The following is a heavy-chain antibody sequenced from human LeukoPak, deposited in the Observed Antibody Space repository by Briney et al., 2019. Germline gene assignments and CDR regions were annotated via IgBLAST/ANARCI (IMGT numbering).Heavy chain of an antibody. Sequence: SEALSLTSSVSAYSIGSGYFWAWLRLRPGLGPQWIGSIYYSGTTHYSPSLRSRLTLSVDTRKNQFSLRLTSVTAADTARYYCARALIGYHTAFESWGQGTLVTVSS. CDR2: IYYSGTT. J-gene: IGHJ4*02. D-gene: IGHD3-9*01. CDR1: AYSIGSGYF. CDR3: ARALIGYHTAFES. V-gene: IGHV4-38-2*02.